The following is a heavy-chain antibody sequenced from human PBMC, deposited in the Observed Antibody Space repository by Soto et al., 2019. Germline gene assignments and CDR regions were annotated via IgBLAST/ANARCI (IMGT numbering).Heavy chain of an antibody. D-gene: IGHD2-2*01. CDR3: AIDPRSTCWGIHTFYGMDV. V-gene: IGHV1-69*01. CDR1: GDTFSSFA. Sequence: QMRLVQSGAEVKKPGSSVKVSCKASGDTFSSFAFSWVRQAPGQGLEWMGGINPMFIEPDYAQKFRDRITSVADASTSAVYLERSSLRSDDTGVHFCAIDPRSTCWGIHTFYGMDVWGQGTTVTVTS. CDR2: INPMFIEP. J-gene: IGHJ6*02.